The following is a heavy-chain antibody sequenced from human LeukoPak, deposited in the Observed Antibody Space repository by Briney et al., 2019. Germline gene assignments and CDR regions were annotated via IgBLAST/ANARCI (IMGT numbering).Heavy chain of an antibody. D-gene: IGHD5-18*01. J-gene: IGHJ6*03. CDR2: ISAYNGNT. Sequence: ASVKVSCKASGYTFTSYGINWVRQAPGQGLEWMGWISAYNGNTNYAQKLQGRVTMTTDTSTSTAYMELRSLRSDDTAVYYCARTVYTAMVSLLDYYYYMDVWGKGTTVTVSS. CDR1: GYTFTSYG. V-gene: IGHV1-18*01. CDR3: ARTVYTAMVSLLDYYYYMDV.